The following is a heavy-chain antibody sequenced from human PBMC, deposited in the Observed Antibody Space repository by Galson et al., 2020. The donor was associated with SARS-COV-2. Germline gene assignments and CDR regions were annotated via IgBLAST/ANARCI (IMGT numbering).Heavy chain of an antibody. CDR1: ESTVSSNY. Sequence: GGSLRLSCAASESTVSSNYMSWVRQAPGKGLECVSDIYRGGSTYYADSVRGRFTISRDDSKKTIFLQMSSLRPEDTAVYYCARDRFWGSFGYWGQGTLVNVSS. CDR3: ARDRFWGSFGY. D-gene: IGHD7-27*01. CDR2: IYRGGST. V-gene: IGHV3-53*01. J-gene: IGHJ4*02.